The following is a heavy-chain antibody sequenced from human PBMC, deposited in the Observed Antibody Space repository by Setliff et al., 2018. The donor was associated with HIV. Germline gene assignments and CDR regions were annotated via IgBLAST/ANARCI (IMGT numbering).Heavy chain of an antibody. D-gene: IGHD5-18*01. Sequence: GGSLRLSCAASGFTFNSYAMSWVRQAPGKGLGWVSGISGSGGSTYYADSVKGRFTISRDNAKNSLFLQMNSLRAEDTAVYYCARRRTAVGFDYWGQGTLVTVSS. CDR1: GFTFNSYA. CDR3: ARRRTAVGFDY. CDR2: ISGSGGST. J-gene: IGHJ4*02. V-gene: IGHV3-23*01.